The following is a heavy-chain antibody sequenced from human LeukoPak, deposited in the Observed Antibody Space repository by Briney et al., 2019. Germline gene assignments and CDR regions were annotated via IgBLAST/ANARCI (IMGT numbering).Heavy chain of an antibody. V-gene: IGHV3-21*01. CDR1: GFTFSSYS. CDR2: ISSSSSYT. D-gene: IGHD6-13*01. Sequence: PGGSLRLSCAASGFTFSSYSMNWVRQAPGKGLEWVSSISSSSSYTYYADSVKGRFTISRDNAKNSLYLQMNSLRAEDTAVYYCASEGAAAPYYFDYWGQGTLVTVSS. CDR3: ASEGAAAPYYFDY. J-gene: IGHJ4*02.